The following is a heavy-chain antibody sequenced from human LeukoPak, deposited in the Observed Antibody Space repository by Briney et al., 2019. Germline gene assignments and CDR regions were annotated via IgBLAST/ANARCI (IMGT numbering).Heavy chain of an antibody. V-gene: IGHV3-7*01. CDR2: INQDGSEK. CDR1: GFTFSNYW. Sequence: GGSLRLSCAASGFTFSNYWMSWVRQAPGKGLEWVANINQDGSEKYYVGSVKGRFTISRDNAKNSLYLQMNSLSAEDTAVYYCARGYRLNWGQGALVTVSS. CDR3: ARGYRLN. J-gene: IGHJ4*02. D-gene: IGHD3-16*01.